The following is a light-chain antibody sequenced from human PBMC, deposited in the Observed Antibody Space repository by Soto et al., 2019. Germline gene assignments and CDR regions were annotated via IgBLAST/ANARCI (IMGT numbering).Light chain of an antibody. Sequence: QSALTQPASVSGSPGQSVTISCSGTTSDVGGYDVVSWYQQHPGKAPKLMIFEVNQRPSGVSDRFSGSKSGNTASLTISGLQAGDEADYYCGSFEGSSTFWVFGGGTKLTVL. CDR2: EVN. CDR1: TSDVGGYDV. CDR3: GSFEGSSTFWV. V-gene: IGLV2-23*02. J-gene: IGLJ3*02.